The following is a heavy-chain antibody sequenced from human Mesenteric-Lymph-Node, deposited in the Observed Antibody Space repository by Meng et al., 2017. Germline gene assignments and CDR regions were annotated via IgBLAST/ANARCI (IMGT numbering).Heavy chain of an antibody. CDR2: IRSKANSYAT. CDR3: ARDRGDFVFDN. D-gene: IGHD2-21*02. CDR1: GFTFSGSA. J-gene: IGHJ4*02. Sequence: GESLKISCAASGFTFSGSAMHWVRQASGKGLEWVGRIRSKANSYATAYAASVKGRFTISRDDSKNTAYLQMNSLRAEDTAVYYCARDRGDFVFDNWGQGTLVTVSS. V-gene: IGHV3-73*01.